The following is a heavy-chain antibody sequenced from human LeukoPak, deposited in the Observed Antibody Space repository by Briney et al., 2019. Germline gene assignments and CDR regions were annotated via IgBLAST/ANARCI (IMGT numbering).Heavy chain of an antibody. J-gene: IGHJ4*02. CDR1: GGSFSGYY. CDR3: ARGLRYYDSSGYYYFDY. D-gene: IGHD3-22*01. CDR2: INHSGST. V-gene: IGHV4-34*01. Sequence: SETLSLTCAVYGGSFSGYYWSWIRQPPGKGLEWIGEINHSGSTNYNPSLKSRVTISVDTSKNQFSLKLSSVTAADTAVYYCARGLRYYDSSGYYYFDYWGRGTLVTVSS.